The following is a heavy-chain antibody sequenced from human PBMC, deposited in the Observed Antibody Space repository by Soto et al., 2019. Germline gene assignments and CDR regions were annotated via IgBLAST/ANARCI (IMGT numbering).Heavy chain of an antibody. CDR2: IYWHDDK. CDR3: AHRGGATVGLYYFGY. Sequence: ESGPTLVNPTQTLTLTCTFSGFSLSTTGVGVSWIRQPPGKALEWLALIYWHDDKRYSPSLKSMLTITKDTSKNQVVLTMTNMDPVNTATYYCAHRGGATVGLYYFGYWGQGALVTVAS. J-gene: IGHJ4*02. V-gene: IGHV2-5*01. D-gene: IGHD3-16*01. CDR1: GFSLSTTGVG.